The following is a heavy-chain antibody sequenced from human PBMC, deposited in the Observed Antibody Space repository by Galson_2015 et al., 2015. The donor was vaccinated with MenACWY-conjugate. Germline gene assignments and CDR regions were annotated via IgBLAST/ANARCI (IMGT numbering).Heavy chain of an antibody. Sequence: SCKASGYPLNTHNVHWVRQPPGQGLEWMGVINPSGGFTTYAQKFQGEVTMTTDDSTGTVYMELRSLKSEDAAVYFCARGLKGVAAAMDYWGQGTVVTVSS. V-gene: IGHV1-46*02. CDR3: ARGLKGVAAAMDY. J-gene: IGHJ4*02. CDR2: INPSGGFT. D-gene: IGHD6-13*01. CDR1: GYPLNTHN.